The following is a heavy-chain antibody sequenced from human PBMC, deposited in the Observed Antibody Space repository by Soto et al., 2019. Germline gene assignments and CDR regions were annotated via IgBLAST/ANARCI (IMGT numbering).Heavy chain of an antibody. Sequence: TLSLTCAVSGGSISSSNWWSWVRQPPGKGLEWIGEIYHSGSTNYNPSLKSRVTISVDKSKNQFSLKLSSVTAADTAVYYCARMVQYSYGYEDYYGMDVWGQGTTVTVSS. CDR3: ARMVQYSYGYEDYYGMDV. D-gene: IGHD5-18*01. CDR2: IYHSGST. CDR1: GGSISSSNW. V-gene: IGHV4-4*02. J-gene: IGHJ6*02.